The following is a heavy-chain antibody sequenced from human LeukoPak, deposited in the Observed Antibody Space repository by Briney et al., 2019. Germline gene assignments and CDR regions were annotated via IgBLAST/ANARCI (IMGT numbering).Heavy chain of an antibody. CDR3: AKTRAAPGIPRDYFDY. CDR2: ISGRGDST. V-gene: IGHV3-23*01. Sequence: PGGSLRLSCAASGFTFSDYAMSWVRQAPGKGLEWVSGISGRGDSTYYADSLKGRFTISRDRSKNTLYLQMSSLRAEDTAVYYCAKTRAAPGIPRDYFDYWGQGTLVTVSS. D-gene: IGHD6-13*01. J-gene: IGHJ4*02. CDR1: GFTFSDYA.